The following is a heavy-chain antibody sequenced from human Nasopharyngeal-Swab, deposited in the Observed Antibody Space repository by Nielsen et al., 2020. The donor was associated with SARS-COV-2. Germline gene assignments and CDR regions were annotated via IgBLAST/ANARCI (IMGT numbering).Heavy chain of an antibody. CDR2: IDAGDGNA. CDR3: ARGQTWPPRFGP. Sequence: ASVKVSCKAAGYSFTSYPIHWVRQAPGQRPEWMGWIDAGDGNARYSEKFQGRVTITRDTSASTAHMELISLTSEDTAFYFCARGQTWPPRFGPWGQGTLVTVSS. V-gene: IGHV1-3*01. CDR1: GYSFTSYP. J-gene: IGHJ5*02. D-gene: IGHD5-12*01.